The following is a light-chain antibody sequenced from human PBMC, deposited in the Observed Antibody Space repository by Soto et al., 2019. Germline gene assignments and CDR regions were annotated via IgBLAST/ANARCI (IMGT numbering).Light chain of an antibody. V-gene: IGKV3D-7*01. CDR1: QSVSSTY. CDR2: GAS. Sequence: EIVLTQSPGTLSLSPGERATLSCRASQSVSSTYLAWCQQKPGQAPRLLIYGASTRATSIPARFSGSGSGTDFTLTISSLQLEDFAVYYCQQDYNLPGTFGQGTKVDIK. J-gene: IGKJ1*01. CDR3: QQDYNLPGT.